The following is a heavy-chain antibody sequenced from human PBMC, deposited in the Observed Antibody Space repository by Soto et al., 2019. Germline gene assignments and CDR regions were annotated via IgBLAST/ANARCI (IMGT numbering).Heavy chain of an antibody. Sequence: ASVKVSCKASGYTFTNYDINWVRQAPGQGLEWMGWINPNSGGTNYAQEFQGRVTMTRDTSISTAYMELSRLRSDDTAVYYCARDSGDYATFGFDYWGQGTLVTVSS. CDR2: INPNSGGT. J-gene: IGHJ4*02. CDR3: ARDSGDYATFGFDY. D-gene: IGHD4-17*01. V-gene: IGHV1-2*02. CDR1: GYTFTNYD.